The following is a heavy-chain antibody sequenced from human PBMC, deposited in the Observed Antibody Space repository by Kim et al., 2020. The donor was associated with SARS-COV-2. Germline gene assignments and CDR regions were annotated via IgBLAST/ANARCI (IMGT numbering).Heavy chain of an antibody. CDR3: ARDPRSYGYEFDF. D-gene: IGHD5-18*01. Sequence: SVKGRFSISRDNSKNSLYLQMNMLTAEDTATYYCARDPRSYGYEFDFWGPGTLVTV. J-gene: IGHJ4*02. V-gene: IGHV3-21*06.